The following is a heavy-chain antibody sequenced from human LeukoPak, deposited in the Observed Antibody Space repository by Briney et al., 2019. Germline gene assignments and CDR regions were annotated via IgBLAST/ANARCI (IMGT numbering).Heavy chain of an antibody. CDR2: INPSGGST. D-gene: IGHD3-10*01. J-gene: IGHJ6*04. CDR3: ARESGEYGMDV. V-gene: IGHV1-46*01. CDR1: GYTFTSYY. Sequence: ASVKVSCKASGYTFTSYYMHWVRQAPGQGLEWMGIINPSGGSTRYAQKFQGRVTMARDTSTSTVYMELSSLRSEDTAVYYCARESGEYGMDVWGKGTTVTVSS.